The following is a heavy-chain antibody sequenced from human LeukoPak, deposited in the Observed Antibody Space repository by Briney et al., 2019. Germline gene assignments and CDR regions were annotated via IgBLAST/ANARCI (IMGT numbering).Heavy chain of an antibody. CDR1: GFTFSSYE. V-gene: IGHV3-48*03. Sequence: GGSLRLSCAASGFTFSSYEMNWVRQAPGKGLEWVSYISSSGSTIYYADSVKGRFTISRDNAKNSLYLQMNRLRAEDTAVYYCARESRLGTIFGVVIPYYGMDVWGQGTTVTVSS. D-gene: IGHD3-3*01. J-gene: IGHJ6*02. CDR3: ARESRLGTIFGVVIPYYGMDV. CDR2: ISSSGSTI.